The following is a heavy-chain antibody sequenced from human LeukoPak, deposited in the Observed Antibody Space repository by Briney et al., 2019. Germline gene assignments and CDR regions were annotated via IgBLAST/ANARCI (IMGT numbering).Heavy chain of an antibody. CDR2: INPNSGGT. V-gene: IGHV1-2*06. D-gene: IGHD5-12*01. J-gene: IGHJ4*02. CDR1: GYTFTGYY. Sequence: SVKVSCKASGYTFTGYYTHWVRQAPGQGLEWMGRINPNSGGTNYAQKFQGRVTLTRDTSISTAYMELRRLRSDDTAVYYCARGGLANKDYWGQGTLVTVSS. CDR3: ARGGLANKDY.